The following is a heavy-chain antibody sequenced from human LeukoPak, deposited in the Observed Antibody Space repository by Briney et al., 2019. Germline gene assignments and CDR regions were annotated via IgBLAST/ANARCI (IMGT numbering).Heavy chain of an antibody. J-gene: IGHJ4*02. CDR3: ARETEMANLDY. D-gene: IGHD5-24*01. CDR1: GFTFGSYW. Sequence: GGSLRLSCTASGFTFGSYWMNWVRQAPGKGLEWVANIKQDGSEKYYVDSVKGRFTNSRDNAKKSLYLQMNSLRAEDTAVYYCARETEMANLDYWGQGTLVTVSS. V-gene: IGHV3-7*04. CDR2: IKQDGSEK.